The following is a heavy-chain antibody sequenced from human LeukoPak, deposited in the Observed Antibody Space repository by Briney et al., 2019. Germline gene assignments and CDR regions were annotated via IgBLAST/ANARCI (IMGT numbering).Heavy chain of an antibody. J-gene: IGHJ4*02. V-gene: IGHV3-48*03. CDR2: ITTSGSTI. CDR3: VRDRDIAYLRADY. CDR1: GFTFTNHE. D-gene: IGHD5-12*01. Sequence: GGSLRLSCVASGFTFTNHEMNWVCQAPRKGREWVSYITTSGSTIYYADSVKGRFTISRDNAKNSLYLQMNSLGAEDTSVYYCVRDRDIAYLRADYWGQGTLVTVSS.